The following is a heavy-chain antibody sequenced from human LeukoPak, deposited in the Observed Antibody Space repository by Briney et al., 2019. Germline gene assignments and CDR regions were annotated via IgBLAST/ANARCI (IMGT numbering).Heavy chain of an antibody. D-gene: IGHD2-2*02. V-gene: IGHV3-21*01. CDR3: AREEYQLLYDY. CDR1: GFTFSDYT. CDR2: ISSSSNYI. Sequence: GGSLRLSCAASGFTFSDYTMNWVRQAPGKGLDWVSSISSSSNYIYYADSVKGRFTISRDNAKNSLYLQMNSLRAEDTAVYYCAREEYQLLYDYWGQGTLVTVSS. J-gene: IGHJ4*02.